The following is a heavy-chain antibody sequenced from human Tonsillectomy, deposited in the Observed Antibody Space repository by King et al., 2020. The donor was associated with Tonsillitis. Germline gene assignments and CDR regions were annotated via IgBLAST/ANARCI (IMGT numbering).Heavy chain of an antibody. V-gene: IGHV1-45*02. CDR3: ARNVYTSLDHSYSGLYV. Sequence: HWVRQAPGQALEWMGWITPFNGNTNYAQKFQDRVTITRDRSMSTAAMELSSLRSEIKAMYYCARNVYTSLDHSYSGLYVWGQGTRVTVFS. D-gene: IGHD5-18*01. J-gene: IGHJ6*02. CDR2: ITPFNGNT.